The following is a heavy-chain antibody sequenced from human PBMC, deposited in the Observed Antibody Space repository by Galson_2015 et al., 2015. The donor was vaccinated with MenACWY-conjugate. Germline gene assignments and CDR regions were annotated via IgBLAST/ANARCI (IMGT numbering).Heavy chain of an antibody. CDR1: GFIFSTYR. CDR3: ARDLYGDYAIDS. CDR2: ISSSGSII. V-gene: IGHV3-48*04. Sequence: SLRLSCAASGFIFSTYRMNWVRQAPGKGLEWLSYISSSGSIIYYADSVKGRFTISRDNAKNSLYLQMDNLRAEDTAVYYCARDLYGDYAIDSWGQGTRVTVYS. J-gene: IGHJ4*02. D-gene: IGHD4-17*01.